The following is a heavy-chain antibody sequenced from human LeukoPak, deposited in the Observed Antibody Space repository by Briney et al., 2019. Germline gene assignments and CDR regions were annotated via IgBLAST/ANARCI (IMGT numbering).Heavy chain of an antibody. CDR3: ARDYGPFGV. Sequence: SETLSLTCTVSGGSISSHYWSWIRQPPGKGLEWIGYIYYSWSTNYNPSLKSRVTISVDTSKNQFSLKLSSVTAADTAVYYCARDYGPFGVWGQGTTVTVSS. D-gene: IGHD3-10*01. J-gene: IGHJ6*02. CDR1: GGSISSHY. CDR2: IYYSWST. V-gene: IGHV4-59*11.